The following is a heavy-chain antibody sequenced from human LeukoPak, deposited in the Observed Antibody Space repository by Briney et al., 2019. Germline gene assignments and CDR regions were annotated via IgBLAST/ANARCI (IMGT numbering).Heavy chain of an antibody. D-gene: IGHD3-16*01. CDR1: GFTFRIYA. CDR2: VSGNGGST. CDR3: AKEIGDYVWGSYSYYFDY. Sequence: GGSLRLSCGASGFTFRIYAMSWVRQAPGKGLEWVSSVSGNGGSTYYADSVKGRFTISRDNSKNTLYLQMNSLRAEDTAVYYCAKEIGDYVWGSYSYYFDYWGQGTLVTVSS. J-gene: IGHJ4*02. V-gene: IGHV3-23*01.